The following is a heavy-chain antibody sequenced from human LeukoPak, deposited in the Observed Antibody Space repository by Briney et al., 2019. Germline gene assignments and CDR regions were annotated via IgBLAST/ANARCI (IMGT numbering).Heavy chain of an antibody. V-gene: IGHV3-48*01. Sequence: GGSLRLSCAASGFTFSSYSMNWVRQAPGKGLEWVSYIGSSSTSIYYADSVKGRFTISRDNAKNSLYLQMNSLRAEDTAVYYCARDRDYYETSGYYLTFFDSWGQGTLVTVSS. CDR1: GFTFSSYS. D-gene: IGHD3-22*01. CDR2: IGSSSTSI. J-gene: IGHJ4*02. CDR3: ARDRDYYETSGYYLTFFDS.